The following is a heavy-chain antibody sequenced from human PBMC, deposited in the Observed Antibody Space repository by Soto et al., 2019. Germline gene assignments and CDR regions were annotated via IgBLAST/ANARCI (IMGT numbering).Heavy chain of an antibody. Sequence: QVQLVQSGAEVKKPGASVKISCKASGYTFTSYYMHWVRQAPGQGLEWMGIINPSGGSTNYAQKLQGRVAMPSATSTSTVYMELNSLRSEDTAVYYCARPPYPGCINAVCYPLDYWGQGTLVTVSS. J-gene: IGHJ4*02. D-gene: IGHD2-8*01. CDR2: INPSGGST. V-gene: IGHV1-46*01. CDR3: ARPPYPGCINAVCYPLDY. CDR1: GYTFTSYY.